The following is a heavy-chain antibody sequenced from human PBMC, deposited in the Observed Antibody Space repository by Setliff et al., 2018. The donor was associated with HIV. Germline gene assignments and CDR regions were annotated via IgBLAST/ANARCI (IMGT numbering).Heavy chain of an antibody. CDR3: ARQFWMLTTLYFDS. CDR1: GGSISEYY. D-gene: IGHD3-16*01. J-gene: IGHJ4*02. Sequence: PSETLSLTCTVSGGSISEYYWSWIRQPPGKGLEWIGYIDYSGSTYYNPSLKSRVTISVDTSKNQFSLKLSSVTAADTAVYYCARQFWMLTTLYFDSLGPGTLVTVSS. CDR2: IDYSGST. V-gene: IGHV4-59*04.